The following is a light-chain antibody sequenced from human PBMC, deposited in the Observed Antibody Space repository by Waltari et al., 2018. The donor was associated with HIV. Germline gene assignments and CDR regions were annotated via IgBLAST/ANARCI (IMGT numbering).Light chain of an antibody. CDR3: AAWDDSLSGPWV. CDR2: RNN. V-gene: IGLV1-47*01. J-gene: IGLJ3*02. CDR1: SSNIGSNY. Sequence: QSVLTQQPSASRTPGQRVTISCSGSSSNIGSNYVYWYQQLPGTAPKLLIYRNNQRPSGVPDRFSGSKSGTSASLAISGLRSEDEADYYCAAWDDSLSGPWVFGGGTKLTVL.